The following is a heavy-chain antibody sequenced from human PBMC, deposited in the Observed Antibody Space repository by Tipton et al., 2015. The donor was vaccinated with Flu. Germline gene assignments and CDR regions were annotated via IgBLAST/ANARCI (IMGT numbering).Heavy chain of an antibody. J-gene: IGHJ5*02. V-gene: IGHV4-59*08. CDR1: GYSISSGYY. D-gene: IGHD3-10*01. CDR2: IYSSGST. CDR3: ARHSSSARGWFDP. Sequence: TLSLTCNVSGYSISSGYYWSWIRQPPGKGLEWIGYIYSSGSTNYNPSLKSRVTISVDTSKNQFSLKLSSVTAADTAVYYCARHSSSARGWFDPWGQGTLVTVSS.